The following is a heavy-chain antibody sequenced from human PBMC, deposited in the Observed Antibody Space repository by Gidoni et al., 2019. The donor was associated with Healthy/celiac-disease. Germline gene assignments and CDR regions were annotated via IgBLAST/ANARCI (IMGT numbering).Heavy chain of an antibody. Sequence: EVQLVESGGGLVQPGGSLSLSCAASGFPFRSYSMNWVRQAPGKGLEWVSYISSSSSTIYYADSVKGRFTISRDNAKNSLYLQMNSLRDEDTAVYYCARDLDQEWELLFSLGYWGQGTLVTVSS. CDR3: ARDLDQEWELLFSLGY. D-gene: IGHD1-26*01. CDR1: GFPFRSYS. CDR2: ISSSSSTI. J-gene: IGHJ4*02. V-gene: IGHV3-48*02.